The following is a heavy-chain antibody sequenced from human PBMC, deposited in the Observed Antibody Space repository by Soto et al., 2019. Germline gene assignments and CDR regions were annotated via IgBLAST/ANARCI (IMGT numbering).Heavy chain of an antibody. V-gene: IGHV4-39*01. CDR1: GGSISSSSYY. J-gene: IGHJ3*02. CDR2: IYYSGST. Sequence: QLQLQESGPGLVKPSETLSLTCTVSGGSISSSSYYWGWIRQPPGKGLEWIGSIYYSGSTYYNPSPKSRVTISVDTSQNQVSLKLSSVTAADTAVYYCARQDSVLTDAFDIWRQGTMVTVSS. CDR3: ARQDSVLTDAFDI.